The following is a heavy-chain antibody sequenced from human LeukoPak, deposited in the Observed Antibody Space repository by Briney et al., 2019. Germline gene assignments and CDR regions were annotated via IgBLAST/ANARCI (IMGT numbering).Heavy chain of an antibody. Sequence: GRSLRLSCTASGFTFGDYAMSWFRQAPGKGLEWVGFIRSKAYGGTTEYAASVKGRFTISRDDSKSIAYLQMNSLKTEDTAVYYCTRPRWGGYYYYYMDVWGKGTTVTVSS. D-gene: IGHD1-26*01. V-gene: IGHV3-49*03. CDR1: GFTFGDYA. CDR3: TRPRWGGYYYYYMDV. CDR2: IRSKAYGGTT. J-gene: IGHJ6*03.